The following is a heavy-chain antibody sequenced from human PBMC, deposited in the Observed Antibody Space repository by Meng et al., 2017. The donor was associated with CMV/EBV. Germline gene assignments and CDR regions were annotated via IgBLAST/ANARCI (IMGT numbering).Heavy chain of an antibody. CDR2: ISYDRSNK. V-gene: IGHV3-30-3*01. CDR1: GFTFSSYA. D-gene: IGHD3-3*01. CDR3: ARVLGRFLEWLPFDY. Sequence: SGFTFSSYAMHWVRQAPGKGLEWVAVISYDRSNKYYADSVKGRFTISRDNSKNTLYLQMNSLRAEDTAVYYCARVLGRFLEWLPFDYWGQGTLVTVSS. J-gene: IGHJ4*02.